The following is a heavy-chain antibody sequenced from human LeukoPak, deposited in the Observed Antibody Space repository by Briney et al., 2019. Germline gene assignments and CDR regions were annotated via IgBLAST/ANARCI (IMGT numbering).Heavy chain of an antibody. CDR3: ARSTNLEAFDI. CDR2: IYHSGST. J-gene: IGHJ3*02. Sequence: SETLSLTCAVYGGSFSGYYWNWIRQPPGKGLEWIGYIYHSGSTNYNPSLQSRVTISVDTSKNQFSLNLNSVTAADTAVYYCARSTNLEAFDIWGQGTMVTVSS. CDR1: GGSFSGYY. D-gene: IGHD2-8*01. V-gene: IGHV4-59*01.